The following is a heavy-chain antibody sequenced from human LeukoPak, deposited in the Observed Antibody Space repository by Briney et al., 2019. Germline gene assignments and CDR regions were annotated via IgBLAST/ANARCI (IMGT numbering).Heavy chain of an antibody. Sequence: ASVKVSCKASGYTFTGYYMHWVRQAPGQGLEWMGWINPNSGGTNYAQKFRDRVTVTRDTSISTVYMELSRLRSDDTAVYYCARDLKYGWSGYYSDAFDIWGQGTMVTVSS. CDR1: GYTFTGYY. CDR3: ARDLKYGWSGYYSDAFDI. V-gene: IGHV1-2*02. CDR2: INPNSGGT. J-gene: IGHJ3*02. D-gene: IGHD3-3*01.